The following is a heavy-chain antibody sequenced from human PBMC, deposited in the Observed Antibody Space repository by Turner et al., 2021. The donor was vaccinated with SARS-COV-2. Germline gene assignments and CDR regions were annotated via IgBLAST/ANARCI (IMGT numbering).Heavy chain of an antibody. CDR1: GGSISSSSYY. CDR3: ARDGGDPPRYFQH. D-gene: IGHD2-21*02. V-gene: IGHV4-39*02. CDR2: IYYSGST. J-gene: IGHJ1*01. Sequence: QLQLQESGPGLVKPSETLSLTCTVSGGSISSSSYYWGWIRQPPGKGLEWIGSIYYSGSTYYNPSLKSRVTISVDTSKNQFSLKLSSVTAADTALYYCARDGGDPPRYFQHWGQGTLVTVSS.